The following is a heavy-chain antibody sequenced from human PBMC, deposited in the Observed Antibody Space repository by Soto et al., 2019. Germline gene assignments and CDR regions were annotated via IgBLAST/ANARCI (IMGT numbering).Heavy chain of an antibody. CDR2: VTYDGSTA. J-gene: IGHJ4*02. CDR3: GKGKGVTRSGVVYFDY. V-gene: IGHV3-30*18. Sequence: QVQLVESGGGVVQPGTSLRLSCAASGFMFSSYGMFWVRQAPGKGLEWVAVVTYDGSTAFYGESVKGRFTISRDNSKNTLYLQMNSLRPEDTAVYYCGKGKGVTRSGVVYFDYWGLGTPLTVSS. D-gene: IGHD3-3*01. CDR1: GFMFSSYG.